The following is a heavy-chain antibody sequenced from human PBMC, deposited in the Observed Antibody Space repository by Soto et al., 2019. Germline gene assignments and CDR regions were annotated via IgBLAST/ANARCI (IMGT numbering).Heavy chain of an antibody. V-gene: IGHV3-23*01. J-gene: IGHJ4*02. Sequence: EVQLLESGGGLVQPGGSLRLSCAGSGFTFINYAMTWVRQAPGKGLEWVSSISNRGSDTYYVDSVKGRFTISRDNSKNTLYLQMNSLRADNTAVYYCAKDTYSSSWYFWGQGTLVTVSS. D-gene: IGHD6-13*01. CDR1: GFTFINYA. CDR2: ISNRGSDT. CDR3: AKDTYSSSWYF.